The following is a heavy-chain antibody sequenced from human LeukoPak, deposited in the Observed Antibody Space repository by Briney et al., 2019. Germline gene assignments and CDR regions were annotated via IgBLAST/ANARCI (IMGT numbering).Heavy chain of an antibody. CDR2: ISSSGSTI. CDR3: AREKSGYSSSSSWSVWFDP. Sequence: GGSLRLSCAASGFTFSSYEMNWVRQAPGKGLEWVSYISSSGSTIYYADSVKGRFTISRDNAKNSLYLQMNSLGAEDTAVYYCAREKSGYSSSSSWSVWFDPWGQGTLVTVSS. D-gene: IGHD6-6*01. CDR1: GFTFSSYE. J-gene: IGHJ5*02. V-gene: IGHV3-48*03.